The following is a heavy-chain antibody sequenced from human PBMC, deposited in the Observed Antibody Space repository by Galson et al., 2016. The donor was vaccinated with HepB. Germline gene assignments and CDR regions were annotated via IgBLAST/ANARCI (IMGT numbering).Heavy chain of an antibody. J-gene: IGHJ4*02. CDR2: ISYDGSHK. V-gene: IGHV3-30*18. CDR1: GFSFSYSG. Sequence: SLSLSCAASGFSFSYSGMHWVRQSPGKGLEWLAVISYDGSHKYYSPSVMGRFTISRDNSNSTLYLQMNSLRAEDTAVYFCAKDHGPYGDYAADWGQGTLVIVSS. D-gene: IGHD4-17*01. CDR3: AKDHGPYGDYAAD.